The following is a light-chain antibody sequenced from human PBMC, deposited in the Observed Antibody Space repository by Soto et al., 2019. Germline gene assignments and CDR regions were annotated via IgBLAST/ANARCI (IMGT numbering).Light chain of an antibody. CDR1: QGISSY. V-gene: IGKV1-8*01. CDR2: AAS. J-gene: IGKJ4*01. Sequence: AIRMTQSPSSLSASTGDRVTITCRASQGISSYLAWYQQKPGKAPKLLIYAASTLQSGGPSRFSGSGSGTDFTLTISCLQSEDFATYYCQQYYSDPLTFGGGTKVEIK. CDR3: QQYYSDPLT.